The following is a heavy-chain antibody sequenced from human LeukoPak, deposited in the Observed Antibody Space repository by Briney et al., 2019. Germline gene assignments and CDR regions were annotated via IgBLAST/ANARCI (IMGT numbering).Heavy chain of an antibody. CDR3: AGASDGWSIDY. J-gene: IGHJ4*02. D-gene: IGHD5-24*01. V-gene: IGHV3-74*01. Sequence: GGSLRLSCAASGFIFTSFWIHWVRHVPGKGLAWVSYVTYDGSTTIYADSVKGRFTISRDNAYNTVYLQMNSLRAEDTAIYYCAGASDGWSIDYWGQGTLVTVSS. CDR1: GFIFTSFW. CDR2: VTYDGSTT.